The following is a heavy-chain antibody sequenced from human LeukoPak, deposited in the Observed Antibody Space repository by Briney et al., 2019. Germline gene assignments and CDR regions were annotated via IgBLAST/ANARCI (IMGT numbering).Heavy chain of an antibody. Sequence: GGSLRLSCAASGFSFSDKGMHWVRQAPGKGLEWVAFIRYDGSNKYYGDSMKGRFTVSRDNSKNTLYLQMNRLRAEDTAVYYCAKDLDCSGTTCHNTVDYWGQGTLVSVSS. D-gene: IGHD2-2*02. CDR3: AKDLDCSGTTCHNTVDY. J-gene: IGHJ4*02. CDR2: IRYDGSNK. CDR1: GFSFSDKG. V-gene: IGHV3-30*02.